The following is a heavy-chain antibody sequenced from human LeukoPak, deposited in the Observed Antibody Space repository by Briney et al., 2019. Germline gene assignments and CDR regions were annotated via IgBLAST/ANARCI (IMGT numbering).Heavy chain of an antibody. CDR1: GFTVISNY. Sequence: PGGGLRLSSAASGFTVISNYMSWVRQAPGKGLGWVSVIYSGGSTYYADSVKGRFTISRDNSKNTLYLQMNSLRDEDTAEYYCGRVPASGWYLSSWGQGTLVTVSS. J-gene: IGHJ4*02. V-gene: IGHV3-53*01. CDR2: IYSGGST. CDR3: GRVPASGWYLSS. D-gene: IGHD6-19*01.